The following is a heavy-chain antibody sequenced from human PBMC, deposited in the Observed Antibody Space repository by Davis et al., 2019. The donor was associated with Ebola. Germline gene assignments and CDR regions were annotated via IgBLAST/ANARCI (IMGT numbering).Heavy chain of an antibody. V-gene: IGHV3-21*05. D-gene: IGHD4-23*01. CDR3: ARSTVVTPQGDY. CDR1: GFTFGYYD. J-gene: IGHJ4*02. Sequence: PGGSLRLSCAASGFTFGYYDMNWVRQAPGKGLEWVSFISSDSSDIQYADSVKGRFTISRDNAKNSLYLQMNSLRAEDTAVYYCARSTVVTPQGDYWGQGTLVTVSS. CDR2: ISSDSSDI.